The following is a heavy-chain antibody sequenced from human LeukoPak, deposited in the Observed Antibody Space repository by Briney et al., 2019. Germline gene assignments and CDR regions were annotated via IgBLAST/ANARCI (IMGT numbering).Heavy chain of an antibody. CDR1: GYTFTSYA. CDR2: IIPIFGTA. J-gene: IGHJ4*02. CDR3: ARDPDY. Sequence: ASVKVPCKASGYTFTSYAMNWVRQAPGQGLEWMGGIIPIFGTANYAQKFQGRVTITADESTSTAYMELSSLRSEDTAVYYCARDPDYWGQGTLVTVSS. V-gene: IGHV1-69*13.